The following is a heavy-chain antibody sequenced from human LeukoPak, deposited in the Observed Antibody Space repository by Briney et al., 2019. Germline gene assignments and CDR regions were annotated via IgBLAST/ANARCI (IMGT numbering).Heavy chain of an antibody. D-gene: IGHD3-22*01. J-gene: IGHJ4*02. CDR1: GFILRSHA. Sequence: GGSLRLSCSASGFILRSHAMHWVRQAPGKGLEYVSRISDNGGSTYYADSVKGRFTISRDNSKNTLYLQMSSLRAVDTAAYYCVKATNYYDSSDLDGYWGQGTLVTVSS. CDR2: ISDNGGST. V-gene: IGHV3-64D*06. CDR3: VKATNYYDSSDLDGY.